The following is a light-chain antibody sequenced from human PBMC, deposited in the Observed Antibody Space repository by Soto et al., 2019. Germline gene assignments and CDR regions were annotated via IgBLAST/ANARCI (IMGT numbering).Light chain of an antibody. V-gene: IGKV1-39*01. CDR2: DAS. CDR3: QQSYSSPL. CDR1: QSISRS. Sequence: DMQMTQSPSSLSASVGDRVTITCRASQSISRSLNWYQQKPGTAPELLIYDASTLQSGVPSRFSGSGSGTDFTLTISSLQPEDFATYYCQQSYSSPLFGQGTKVDIK. J-gene: IGKJ2*01.